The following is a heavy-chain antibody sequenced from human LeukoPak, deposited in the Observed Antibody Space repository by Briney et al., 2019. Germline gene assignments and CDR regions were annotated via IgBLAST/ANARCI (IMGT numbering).Heavy chain of an antibody. V-gene: IGHV4-59*01. CDR1: GVSISSYY. CDR3: ARAQKGKYFDY. Sequence: SETLSLTCTVSGVSISSYYWSWIRQPPGKGLEWIGYIYYSGSTNYNPSLKSRVTISVDTSKNQFSLKLSSVTAADTAVYYCARAQKGKYFDYWGQGTLVTVSS. CDR2: IYYSGST. J-gene: IGHJ4*02.